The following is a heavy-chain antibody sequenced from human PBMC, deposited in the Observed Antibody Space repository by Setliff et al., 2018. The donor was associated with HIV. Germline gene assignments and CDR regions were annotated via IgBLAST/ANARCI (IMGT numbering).Heavy chain of an antibody. V-gene: IGHV1-2*06. D-gene: IGHD1-1*01. J-gene: IGHJ4*02. CDR3: ASFRGTGTTRSLDHFDY. Sequence: ASVKVSCKASGYTFTGYYLHWVRQAPGQGLEWMGRINPNNGVTFYGQKFQGRVTMTRDTSIMTAYMELGRLTYDDTAVYYCASFRGTGTTRSLDHFDYWGQGTLGTVS. CDR2: INPNNGVT. CDR1: GYTFTGYY.